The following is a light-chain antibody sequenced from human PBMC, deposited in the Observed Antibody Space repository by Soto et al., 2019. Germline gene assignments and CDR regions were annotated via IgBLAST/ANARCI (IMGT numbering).Light chain of an antibody. CDR2: WAS. J-gene: IGKJ1*01. CDR1: QSVLYSSNNKNY. CDR3: QQYYSTPT. Sequence: DIVMTQSPDSLAVSLGERATINCKSSQSVLYSSNNKNYLAWYQQKPGQPPKLLIYWASTRESGVPDRFSGSGSVTDFTLTISSLQAEDVTVYYCQQYYSTPTFGQRTKVEIK. V-gene: IGKV4-1*01.